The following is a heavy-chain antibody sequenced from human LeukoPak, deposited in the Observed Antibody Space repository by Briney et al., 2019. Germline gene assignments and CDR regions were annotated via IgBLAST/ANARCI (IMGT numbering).Heavy chain of an antibody. CDR3: ARGGVGATPYNWFDP. Sequence: SETLSLTCTVSGGSISSSSYYWGWIRQPPGKGLEWIGSIYYSGSTYYNPSLKSRVTTSVDTSKNQFSLKLSSVTAADTAVYYCARGGVGATPYNWFDPWGQGTLVTVSS. D-gene: IGHD1-26*01. CDR1: GGSISSSSYY. CDR2: IYYSGST. V-gene: IGHV4-39*07. J-gene: IGHJ5*02.